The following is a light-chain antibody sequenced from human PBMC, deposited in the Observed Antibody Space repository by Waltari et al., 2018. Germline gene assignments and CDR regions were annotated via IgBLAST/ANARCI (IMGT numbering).Light chain of an antibody. J-gene: IGKJ3*01. CDR2: DAS. CDR1: QDITKY. CDR3: QQYDNPLFT. V-gene: IGKV1-33*01. Sequence: DIQMTQSPSSLSASVGDRVTITCQASQDITKYLNWYQQKPGNAPKLLIYDASTLEVGVPSRFSGSGSGTDFTFSISSLQPEDFATYYCQQYDNPLFTFGPGTKVDIK.